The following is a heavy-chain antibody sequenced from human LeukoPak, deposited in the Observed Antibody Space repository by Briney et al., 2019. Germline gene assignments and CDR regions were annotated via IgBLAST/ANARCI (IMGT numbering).Heavy chain of an antibody. D-gene: IGHD5-18*01. J-gene: IGHJ3*02. CDR2: IYYSGST. Sequence: SETLSLTCTVSGGSISSYYWSWIRQPPGKGLEWIGYIYYSGSTNYNPSLKSRVTISVDTSKNQFSLKLSSVTAADTAVYYCARGLWAYSYGFGDAFDIWGQGTMVTVSS. CDR1: GGSISSYY. CDR3: ARGLWAYSYGFGDAFDI. V-gene: IGHV4-59*01.